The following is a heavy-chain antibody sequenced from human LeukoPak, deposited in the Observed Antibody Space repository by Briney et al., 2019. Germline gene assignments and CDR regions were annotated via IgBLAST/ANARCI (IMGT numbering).Heavy chain of an antibody. D-gene: IGHD1-26*01. J-gene: IGHJ4*02. Sequence: ASVKVSCKASGYTFTSYGISWVRQAPGQGLEWVGWISAYNGNTNYAQKLQGRVTMTTDTSTSTAYMELRSLRSDDTAVYYCARSINPYSGTPVDYWGQGTLVTVSS. CDR1: GYTFTSYG. CDR3: ARSINPYSGTPVDY. V-gene: IGHV1-18*01. CDR2: ISAYNGNT.